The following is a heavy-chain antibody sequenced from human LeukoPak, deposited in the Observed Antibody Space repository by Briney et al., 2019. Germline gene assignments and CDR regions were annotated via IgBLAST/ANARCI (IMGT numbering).Heavy chain of an antibody. Sequence: SETLSLTCTVSGGSISSGGYYWSWIRQPPGKGLEWIGYIYYSGSTIYNPSLKSRVTISVDTSKNQFSLKLSSVTAADTAVYYCAAGAARRSSYWYFDLWGRGTLVTVSS. CDR1: GGSISSGGYY. J-gene: IGHJ2*01. V-gene: IGHV4-61*08. D-gene: IGHD6-13*01. CDR2: IYYSGST. CDR3: AAGAARRSSYWYFDL.